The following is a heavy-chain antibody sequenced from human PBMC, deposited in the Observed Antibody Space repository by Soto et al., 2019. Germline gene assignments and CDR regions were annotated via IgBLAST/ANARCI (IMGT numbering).Heavy chain of an antibody. CDR3: AGSARHYDSSGYYSNWFDP. CDR2: AYYRSKWYN. V-gene: IGHV6-1*01. Sequence: SQTLSLTCAISGDSVSSNSAAWNWIRQSPSRGLEWLGRAYYRSKWYNDYAVSVKSRITINPDTSKNQFSLQLNSVTPEDTAVYYCAGSARHYDSSGYYSNWFDPWGQGTLVTVSS. J-gene: IGHJ5*02. CDR1: GDSVSSNSAA. D-gene: IGHD3-22*01.